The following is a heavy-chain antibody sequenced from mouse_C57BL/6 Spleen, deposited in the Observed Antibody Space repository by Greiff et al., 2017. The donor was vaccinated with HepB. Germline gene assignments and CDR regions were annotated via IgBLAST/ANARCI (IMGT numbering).Heavy chain of an antibody. D-gene: IGHD1-1*01. Sequence: VQLKQSGAELVRPGASVKLSCTASGFNIKDDYMHWVKQRPEQGLEWIGWIDPENGDTEYASKFQGKATITADTSSNTAYLQLSSLTSEDTAVYYCTTVVATGFDYWGQGTTLTVSS. CDR1: GFNIKDDY. CDR3: TTVVATGFDY. CDR2: IDPENGDT. J-gene: IGHJ2*01. V-gene: IGHV14-4*01.